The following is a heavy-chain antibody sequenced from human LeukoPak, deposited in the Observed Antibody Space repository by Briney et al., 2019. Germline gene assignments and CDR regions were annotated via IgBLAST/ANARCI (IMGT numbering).Heavy chain of an antibody. CDR3: ARARIAARRYYFDY. V-gene: IGHV4-59*08. D-gene: IGHD6-6*01. J-gene: IGHJ4*02. CDR2: IYYSGST. Sequence: SETLSLTCTVSGGSISSYYWIWIRQPPGKGLEWIGYIYYSGSTNYNPSLKSRVTISVDTSKNQFSLKLSSVTAADTAVYYCARARIAARRYYFDYWGQGTLVTVSS. CDR1: GGSISSYY.